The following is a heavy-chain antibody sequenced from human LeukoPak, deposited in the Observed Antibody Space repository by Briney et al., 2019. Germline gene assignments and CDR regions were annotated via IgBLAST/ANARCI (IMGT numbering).Heavy chain of an antibody. J-gene: IGHJ6*03. V-gene: IGHV3-21*01. CDR3: AKTTDNYYYYYMDV. D-gene: IGHD4-17*01. Sequence: PGGSLRLSCAASGFTVSSYSMNWVRQAPGKGLEWVSSISTSSSYIYYADSVKGRFTISRDNAKNSLYLQMNSLRAEDTAVYYCAKTTDNYYYYYMDVWGKGTTVTVSS. CDR2: ISTSSSYI. CDR1: GFTVSSYS.